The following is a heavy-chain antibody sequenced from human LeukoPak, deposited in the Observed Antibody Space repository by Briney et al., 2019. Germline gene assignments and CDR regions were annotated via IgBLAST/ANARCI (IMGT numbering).Heavy chain of an antibody. D-gene: IGHD6-13*01. CDR3: AREAYSSSSFALDY. Sequence: SETLSLTCTVSGSSISSYYWSWIRQPAGKGLEWIGRIYTSGSTNYNPSLKSRVTMSVDTSKNQFSLKLSSVTAADTAVYYCAREAYSSSSFALDYWGQGTLVTVSS. V-gene: IGHV4-4*07. CDR2: IYTSGST. CDR1: GSSISSYY. J-gene: IGHJ4*02.